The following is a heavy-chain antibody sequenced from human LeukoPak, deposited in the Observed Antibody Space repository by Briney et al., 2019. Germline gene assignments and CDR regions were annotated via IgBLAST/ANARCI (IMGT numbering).Heavy chain of an antibody. CDR1: GGSFSGYY. CDR3: ARGPGALELDY. V-gene: IGHV4-34*01. D-gene: IGHD1-7*01. CDR2: INHSGST. Sequence: SETLSLTCAVYGGSFSGYYWSWIRQPPGKGLEWIGEINHSGSTNYNPSLKSRVTISVDTSKNQFSLKLSSVTAVDTAVYYCARGPGALELDYWGQGTLVTVSS. J-gene: IGHJ4*02.